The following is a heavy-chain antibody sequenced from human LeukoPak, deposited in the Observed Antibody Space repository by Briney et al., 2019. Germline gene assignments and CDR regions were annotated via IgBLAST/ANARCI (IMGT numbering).Heavy chain of an antibody. V-gene: IGHV3-48*04. CDR1: GIIFNSYT. J-gene: IGHJ4*02. CDR3: VGIPPCCFSTNCLHEYYFGS. Sequence: PGGSLRLSCAASGIIFNSYTMNWVRQAPGRGLEWVSYISSSSSSIYYADSVRGRFSISRDNAQNSLFLQMNSLRAEDTAIYYCVGIPPCCFSTNCLHEYYFGSWGQGTLVTVSS. D-gene: IGHD6-13*01. CDR2: ISSSSSSI.